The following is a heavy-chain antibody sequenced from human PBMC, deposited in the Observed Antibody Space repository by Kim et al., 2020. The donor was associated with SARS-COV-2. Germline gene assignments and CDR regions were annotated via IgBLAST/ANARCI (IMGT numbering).Heavy chain of an antibody. CDR3: AREVAVAGTIDY. V-gene: IGHV4-34*01. J-gene: IGHJ4*02. CDR1: GGSFSGYY. Sequence: SETLSLTCAVYGGSFSGYYWSWIRQPPGKGLEWIGEINHSGSTNYNPSLKSRVTISVDTSKNQFSLKLSSVTAADTAVYYCAREVAVAGTIDYWGQGTLV. D-gene: IGHD6-19*01. CDR2: INHSGST.